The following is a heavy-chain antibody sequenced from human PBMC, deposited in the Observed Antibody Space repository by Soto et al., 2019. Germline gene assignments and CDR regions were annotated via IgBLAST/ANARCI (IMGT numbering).Heavy chain of an antibody. CDR2: INEDGRIT. D-gene: IGHD3-10*01. Sequence: EVQLVESGGSLVQPGGSLRLSCAASGFTFSTNWMHWVRQVAGKGLIWVSRINEDGRITDYADSAKGRFTISRDNAKNTLYLQMNSLRAEDTAVYYCARDIGGVGSHWGQGTLVTVAS. CDR1: GFTFSTNW. V-gene: IGHV3-74*01. J-gene: IGHJ4*02. CDR3: ARDIGGVGSH.